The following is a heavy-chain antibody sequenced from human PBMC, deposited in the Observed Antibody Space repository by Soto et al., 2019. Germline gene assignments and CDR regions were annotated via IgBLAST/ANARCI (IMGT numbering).Heavy chain of an antibody. V-gene: IGHV3-30-3*01. J-gene: IGHJ4*02. D-gene: IGHD3-10*01. CDR1: GFTFSSYA. Sequence: GGSLRLSCAASGFTFSSYAMHWVRQAPGKGLEWVAVISYDGSNKYYADSVKGRFTISRDNSKNTLYLQMNSLRAEDTAVYYCASGVIGTMVRGVIHYFDYWGQGTLVTVSS. CDR2: ISYDGSNK. CDR3: ASGVIGTMVRGVIHYFDY.